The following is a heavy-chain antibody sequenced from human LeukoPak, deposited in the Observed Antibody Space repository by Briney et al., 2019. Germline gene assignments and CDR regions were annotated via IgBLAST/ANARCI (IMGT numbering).Heavy chain of an antibody. CDR3: ARDVAARGENWFDP. CDR1: GYTFTSYA. CDR2: INTNTGNP. D-gene: IGHD6-6*01. Sequence: GASVKVSCKASGYTFTSYAMNWVRQAPGQGLEWMGWINTNTGNPTYAQGFTGRFVFSLDTSVSTAYLQISSLKAEDTAVYYCARDVAARGENWFDPWAREPWSPSPQ. J-gene: IGHJ5*02. V-gene: IGHV7-4-1*02.